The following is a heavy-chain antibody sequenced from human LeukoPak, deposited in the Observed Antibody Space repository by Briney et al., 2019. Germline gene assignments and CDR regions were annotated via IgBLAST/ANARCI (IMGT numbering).Heavy chain of an antibody. Sequence: GGSLRLSCAVSEFSVSSNYMNWVRQAPGKGLEWVSVIYSGGATYYADSVRGRFTISRDNSKNMVALQMTSLGAEDTAVYYCARGRFSGPDDYWGQGTLVTVSS. V-gene: IGHV3-53*01. D-gene: IGHD6-19*01. CDR1: EFSVSSNY. CDR3: ARGRFSGPDDY. J-gene: IGHJ4*02. CDR2: IYSGGAT.